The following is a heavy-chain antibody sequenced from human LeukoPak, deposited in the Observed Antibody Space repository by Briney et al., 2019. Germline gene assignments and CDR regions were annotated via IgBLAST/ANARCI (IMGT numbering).Heavy chain of an antibody. D-gene: IGHD3-3*01. CDR1: GFTFSSYA. Sequence: PGGSLRLSCAASGFTFSSYAMSWVRQAPGKGLEWVSVISGSGGITYYADSVKGRFTISRDNSKNTLYLQMNSLRADDTAIYYCAKDAGVVFDYWGQGTLVTVSS. J-gene: IGHJ4*02. V-gene: IGHV3-23*01. CDR3: AKDAGVVFDY. CDR2: ISGSGGIT.